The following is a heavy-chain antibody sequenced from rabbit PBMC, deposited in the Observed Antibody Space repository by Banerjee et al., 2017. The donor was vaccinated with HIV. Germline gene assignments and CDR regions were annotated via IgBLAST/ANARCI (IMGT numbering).Heavy chain of an antibody. V-gene: IGHV1S45*01. CDR1: GFSFSSSAY. CDR2: IAGSSSGFT. J-gene: IGHJ4*01. Sequence: QEQLEESGGDLVKPGASLTLTCTASGFSFSSSAYMCWVRQAPGKGLEWISCIAGSSSGFTYSASWAKGRFTISKTSSTTVTLQMTSLTAADTATYFCARDVYVVNSAGLALWGPGTLVTVS. D-gene: IGHD7-1*01. CDR3: ARDVYVVNSAGLAL.